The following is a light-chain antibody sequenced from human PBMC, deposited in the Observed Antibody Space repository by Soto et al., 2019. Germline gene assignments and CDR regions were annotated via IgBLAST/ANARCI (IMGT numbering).Light chain of an antibody. CDR1: QSVSSY. CDR2: DAS. V-gene: IGKV3-11*01. CDR3: QQRSNWPLT. Sequence: SLFTQSPATPSLSPGERAPVSCRASQSVSSYLAWYQQKPGQAPRLLIYDASNRATGIPARFSGSGSGTDFTLTISSLEPEDFAVYYCQQRSNWPLTFGPGTKVDIK. J-gene: IGKJ3*01.